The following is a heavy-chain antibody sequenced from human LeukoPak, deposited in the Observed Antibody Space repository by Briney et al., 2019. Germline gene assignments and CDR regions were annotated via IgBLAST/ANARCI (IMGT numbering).Heavy chain of an antibody. Sequence: PGGSLRLSCAASGFTFGSYWMHWVRQAPGKGPVWVSRINSDGSTTSYADSVKGRFTISRDNSKNTLFLQMNSLRAEDTAVYYCAKDKDRVRSGYWFPYYFDYWGQGTLVTVSS. V-gene: IGHV3-74*01. CDR1: GFTFGSYW. J-gene: IGHJ4*02. CDR2: INSDGSTT. CDR3: AKDKDRVRSGYWFPYYFDY. D-gene: IGHD3-22*01.